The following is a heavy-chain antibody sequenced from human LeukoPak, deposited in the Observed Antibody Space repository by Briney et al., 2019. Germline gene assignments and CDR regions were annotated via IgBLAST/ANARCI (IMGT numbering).Heavy chain of an antibody. V-gene: IGHV1-18*04. CDR3: ARVRYCRGGSCYSDAFDI. D-gene: IGHD2-15*01. CDR2: ISAYNGNT. Sequence: ASVKVSCKASGYTFTSYGISWVRQAPGQGLEWMGWISAYNGNTNYAQKLQGRVTMTTDTSTSTAYMELRSLRSDDTAVYYCARVRYCRGGSCYSDAFDIWGQGTMVTVSS. J-gene: IGHJ3*02. CDR1: GYTFTSYG.